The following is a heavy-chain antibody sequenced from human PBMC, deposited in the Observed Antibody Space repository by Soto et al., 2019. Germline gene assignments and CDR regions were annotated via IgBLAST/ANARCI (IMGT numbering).Heavy chain of an antibody. Sequence: SGPTLVNPTETLTLTCSVSGFSLTNGRTGVSWICQPPGKALEWLAHFFSDAERSYSTSMQSRLNMYKDSSGSQVVLTMTNMAPADTATYFCARMDGDYNYYGLDVWGHGIAVTVSS. J-gene: IGHJ6*02. V-gene: IGHV2-26*01. D-gene: IGHD4-17*01. CDR2: FFSDAER. CDR3: ARMDGDYNYYGLDV. CDR1: GFSLTNGRTG.